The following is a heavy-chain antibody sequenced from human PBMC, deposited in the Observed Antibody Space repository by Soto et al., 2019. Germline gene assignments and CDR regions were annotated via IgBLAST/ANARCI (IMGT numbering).Heavy chain of an antibody. D-gene: IGHD6-13*01. Sequence: GGSLRLSCAASGFTFSSYSMNWVRQAPGKGPEWISYITSSSTTIFYADSVKGRFTISRDDAKNSLYLQMNSLRDEDTAVYYCARDNGLAGSFDPWGQGTLVTVSS. CDR3: ARDNGLAGSFDP. CDR2: ITSSSTTI. J-gene: IGHJ5*02. CDR1: GFTFSSYS. V-gene: IGHV3-48*02.